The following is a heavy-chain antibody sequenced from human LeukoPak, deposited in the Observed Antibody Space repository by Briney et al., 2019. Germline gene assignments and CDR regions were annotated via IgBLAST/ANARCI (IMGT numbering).Heavy chain of an antibody. D-gene: IGHD3-22*01. V-gene: IGHV4-59*12. CDR1: GGSISSYY. CDR2: IYYSGST. Sequence: PSETLSLTCTVSGGSISSYYWSWIRQPPGKGLEWIGYIYYSGSTNYNPSLKSRVTISVDTSKNQFSLKLSSVTAADTAVYYCASINYYDSSGYYPEGSYWGQGTLVTVSS. CDR3: ASINYYDSSGYYPEGSY. J-gene: IGHJ4*02.